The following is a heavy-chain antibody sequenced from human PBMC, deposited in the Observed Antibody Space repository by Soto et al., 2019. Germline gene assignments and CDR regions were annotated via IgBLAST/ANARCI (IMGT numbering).Heavy chain of an antibody. V-gene: IGHV3-30*04. Sequence: GGSLRLSGAASGFTFSRYAIHWVRQAPGKGLEWVAVISRDGINKYYVDSVKGRFTISRDNSKNTLYLQMNSLRDEDKAVYYCARSRNSAVDESFDFWGQRTLITVSS. CDR3: ARSRNSAVDESFDF. D-gene: IGHD3-10*01. CDR1: GFTFSRYA. CDR2: ISRDGINK. J-gene: IGHJ4*02.